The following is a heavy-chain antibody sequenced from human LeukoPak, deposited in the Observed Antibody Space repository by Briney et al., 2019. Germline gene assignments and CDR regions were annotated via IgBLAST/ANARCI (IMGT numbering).Heavy chain of an antibody. Sequence: ASVKVSCKASGYTFTDYYIHWVRQAPGQGPEWMGCINPNSGVTNYAQTFQGRVTVTRDTSISTAYMELSRLRSDDTAMYYCARDTARITIFGVAKYMDVWGKRTTVTVSS. CDR2: INPNSGVT. D-gene: IGHD3-3*01. CDR1: GYTFTDYY. J-gene: IGHJ6*03. V-gene: IGHV1-2*02. CDR3: ARDTARITIFGVAKYMDV.